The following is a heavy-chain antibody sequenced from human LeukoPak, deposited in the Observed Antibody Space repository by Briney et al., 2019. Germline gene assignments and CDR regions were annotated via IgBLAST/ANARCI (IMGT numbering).Heavy chain of an antibody. CDR1: GFTFSSYE. Sequence: PGGSLRLSCAASGFTFSSYEMNWVRQAPGKGLEWVSYISSSGSTIYYAHSVKGRFTISRDNAKISMYLQMNSLRVEDRAVYFCARGLSLSGYLDAFDIWGQGTMVTVSS. J-gene: IGHJ3*02. CDR2: ISSSGSTI. D-gene: IGHD3-22*01. V-gene: IGHV3-48*03. CDR3: ARGLSLSGYLDAFDI.